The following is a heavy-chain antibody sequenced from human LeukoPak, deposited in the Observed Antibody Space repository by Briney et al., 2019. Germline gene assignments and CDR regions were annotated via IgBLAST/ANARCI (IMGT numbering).Heavy chain of an antibody. CDR1: GFTFSDYY. D-gene: IGHD6-25*01. J-gene: IGHJ6*03. CDR2: ISGSGGST. Sequence: GGSLRLSCAASGFTFSDYYMSWIRQAPGKGLEWVSAISGSGGSTYYADSVKGRFTISRDNSKNTLYLQMNSLRAEDTAVYYCAKAGGPYYYYYMDVWGKGTTVTISS. CDR3: AKAGGPYYYYYMDV. V-gene: IGHV3-23*01.